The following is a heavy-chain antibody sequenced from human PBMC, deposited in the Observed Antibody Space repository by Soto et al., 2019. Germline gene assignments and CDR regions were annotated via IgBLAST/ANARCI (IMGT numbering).Heavy chain of an antibody. J-gene: IGHJ6*02. Sequence: QITLKESGPTLVKPTQTLTLTCTFSGFSLSTSGVGVGWIRQPPGKALEWLALIYWDDDKRYSPSLKRRLTITKDASRSQVVITMTNMDPVDTATYYCAHSWGVWFGGLSMDVWGQGTTVTVSS. CDR2: IYWDDDK. V-gene: IGHV2-5*02. CDR1: GFSLSTSGVG. D-gene: IGHD3-10*01. CDR3: AHSWGVWFGGLSMDV.